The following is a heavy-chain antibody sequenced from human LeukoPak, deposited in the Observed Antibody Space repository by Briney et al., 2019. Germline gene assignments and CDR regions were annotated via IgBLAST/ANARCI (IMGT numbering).Heavy chain of an antibody. CDR2: VDHTGST. CDR3: ARGRVSSSTWYSTYYYYFYMDV. J-gene: IGHJ6*03. CDR1: DDSITMYY. D-gene: IGHD1-1*01. V-gene: IGHV4-59*01. Sequence: PSETLSLTCSVSDDSITMYYWTWIRQPPGRGLEWIGYVDHTGSTNFNPSLNGRVSISRDTAKNLFSLRLRSVTAADTAVYFCARGRVSSSTWYSTYYYYFYMDVWGKGTTVTVSS.